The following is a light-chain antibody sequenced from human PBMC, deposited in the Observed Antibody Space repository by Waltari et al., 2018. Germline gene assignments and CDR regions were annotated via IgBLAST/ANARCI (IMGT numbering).Light chain of an antibody. CDR2: SNK. Sequence: QSVLTQPPSASGTPGQRVTISCSGSSSNIGSNTVNWYQQLPRTAPKLLIYSNKQRPAGVPDLVSGAKSGTSASLASSGRQSEDEADYYCAAWDDSLNGVVFGGGTKLTVL. J-gene: IGLJ3*02. V-gene: IGLV1-44*01. CDR1: SSNIGSNT. CDR3: AAWDDSLNGVV.